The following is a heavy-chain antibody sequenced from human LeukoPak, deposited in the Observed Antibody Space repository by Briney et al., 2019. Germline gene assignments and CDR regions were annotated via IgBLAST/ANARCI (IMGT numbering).Heavy chain of an antibody. CDR1: GGSISSSSYY. CDR2: IYYSGST. V-gene: IGHV4-39*01. D-gene: IGHD5-24*01. J-gene: IGHJ4*02. Sequence: PSETLSLTCTVSGGSISSSSYYWGWIRQPPGKGLEWIGSIYYSGSTYYTPSLKSRVTISVDTFKNQFSLKLSSVTAADTAVYYCARQASGGWLQFDYWGQGTLVTVSS. CDR3: ARQASGGWLQFDY.